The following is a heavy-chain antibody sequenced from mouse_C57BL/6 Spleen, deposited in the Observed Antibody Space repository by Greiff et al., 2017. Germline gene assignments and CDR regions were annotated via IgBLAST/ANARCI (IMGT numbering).Heavy chain of an antibody. CDR2: ISSGSSTI. V-gene: IGHV5-17*01. Sequence: EVLLVESGGGLVKPGGSLKLSCAASGFTFSDYGMHWVRQAPEKGLEWVAYISSGSSTIYYADTVKGRFTISRDNAKNTLFLQMTSLRSEDTAMYYCARDSNYCYAMDYWGQGTSVTVSS. CDR1: GFTFSDYG. D-gene: IGHD2-5*01. J-gene: IGHJ4*01. CDR3: ARDSNYCYAMDY.